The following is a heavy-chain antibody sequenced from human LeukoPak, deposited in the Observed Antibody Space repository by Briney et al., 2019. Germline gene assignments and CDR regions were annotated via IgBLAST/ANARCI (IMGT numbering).Heavy chain of an antibody. CDR3: ARGDGDYACRAFDI. CDR2: IYPGDSDT. Sequence: GESLNISCTGSGYSFASYRSGWVGQLPGKDLEWMGIIYPGDSDTRYSPSFQGQVTISADKSISTAYLQWSSLKASDTAMYYCARGDGDYACRAFDIWGQGTMVTVSS. D-gene: IGHD4-17*01. J-gene: IGHJ3*02. CDR1: GYSFASYR. V-gene: IGHV5-51*01.